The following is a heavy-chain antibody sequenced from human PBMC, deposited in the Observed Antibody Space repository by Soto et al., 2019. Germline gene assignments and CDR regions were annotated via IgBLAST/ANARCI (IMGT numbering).Heavy chain of an antibody. Sequence: GGSLRLSCAASGFTFSSYSMNWVRQAPGKGLEWVSVIYSGGSTYYADSVKGRFTISRDNSKNTLYLQMNSLRAEDTAVYYCARDAYDSSGYDYWGEGTMVTVS. CDR3: ARDAYDSSGYDY. D-gene: IGHD3-22*01. CDR1: GFTFSSYS. V-gene: IGHV3-53*01. J-gene: IGHJ4*02. CDR2: IYSGGST.